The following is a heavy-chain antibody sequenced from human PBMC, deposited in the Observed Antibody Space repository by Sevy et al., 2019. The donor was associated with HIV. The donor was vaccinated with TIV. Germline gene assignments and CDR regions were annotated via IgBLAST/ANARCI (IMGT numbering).Heavy chain of an antibody. D-gene: IGHD2-15*01. J-gene: IGHJ5*02. CDR1: GGSISSYY. CDR3: AREIRDIVVVVAATRRKPKYNWFDP. V-gene: IGHV4-4*07. CDR2: IYTSRST. Sequence: SETRSLTCTVSGGSISSYYWSWIRQPAGKGLEWIGRIYTSRSTNYNPSLKSRVTMSVDTSKNQFSLKLSSVTAADTAVYYCAREIRDIVVVVAATRRKPKYNWFDPWGQGTLVTVSS.